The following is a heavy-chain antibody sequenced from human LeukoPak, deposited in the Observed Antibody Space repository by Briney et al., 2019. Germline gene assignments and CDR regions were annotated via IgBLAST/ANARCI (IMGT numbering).Heavy chain of an antibody. V-gene: IGHV1-18*01. J-gene: IGHJ4*02. CDR1: GYTFSNYG. D-gene: IGHD4-17*01. CDR2: VSAFNGDT. Sequence: ASVKVSCKASGYTFSNYGISWVRQAPGQGLEWMGWVSAFNGDTNYAQNLQGRVTLTTDTSTSTAYMDLGSLRSDDTAVYYCARARRGGDYDSYFDYWGQGTLVTVSS. CDR3: ARARRGGDYDSYFDY.